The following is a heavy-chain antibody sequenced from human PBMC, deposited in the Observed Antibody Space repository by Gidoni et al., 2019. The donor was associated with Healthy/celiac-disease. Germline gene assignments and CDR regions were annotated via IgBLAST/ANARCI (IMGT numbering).Heavy chain of an antibody. CDR3: AKDLVPAQWLATDYYYYGMDV. D-gene: IGHD6-19*01. V-gene: IGHV3-23*01. CDR1: GFTFSSYA. CDR2: ISGSGGST. Sequence: EVQLLESGGGLVQPGGSLRLSCAASGFTFSSYAMRWVRQAPGKGLEWVSAISGSGGSTYYADSVKGRFTISRDNSKNTLYLQMNSLRAEDTAVYYCAKDLVPAQWLATDYYYYGMDVWGQGTTVTVSS. J-gene: IGHJ6*02.